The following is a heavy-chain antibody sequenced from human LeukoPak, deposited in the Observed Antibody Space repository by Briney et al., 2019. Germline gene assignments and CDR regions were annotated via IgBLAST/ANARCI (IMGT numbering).Heavy chain of an antibody. Sequence: GGSLRLSCAASGFTFSSYAMSWVRQAPGKGLEWVSAISGSGGSTYYADSVKGRFTISRDNSKNTLYLQMNSLRAEDTAVYYCAKANCSGGSCYLPFDYWGQGTLVTVSS. CDR2: ISGSGGST. D-gene: IGHD2-15*01. CDR3: AKANCSGGSCYLPFDY. V-gene: IGHV3-23*01. CDR1: GFTFSSYA. J-gene: IGHJ4*02.